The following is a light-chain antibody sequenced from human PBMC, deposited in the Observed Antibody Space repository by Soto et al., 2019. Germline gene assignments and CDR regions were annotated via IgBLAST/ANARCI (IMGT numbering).Light chain of an antibody. V-gene: IGKV3-15*01. J-gene: IGKJ2*01. CDR3: QQYNDWRYT. Sequence: EIVMTQSPATLSVSPGARATLSCRASQSISISLAWYQLKPGQAPRLLIYGASTRATGIPARFSGSGSGTEFTLTISSLQSEDFAVYYCQQYNDWRYTFGQGTKLEIK. CDR1: QSISIS. CDR2: GAS.